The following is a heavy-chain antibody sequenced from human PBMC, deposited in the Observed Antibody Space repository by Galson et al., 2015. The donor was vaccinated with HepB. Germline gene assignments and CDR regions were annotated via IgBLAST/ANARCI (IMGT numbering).Heavy chain of an antibody. D-gene: IGHD3-10*01. V-gene: IGHV3-53*01. CDR1: GFTVSNNY. Sequence: SLRLSCAASGFTVSNNYMSWVRQAPGKGLEWVSVIYSGGSTYYADSVKGRFTISRDNSKNTLYLQMNSLRAEDTAVYYCARRITMVQGLITQIYFDYWGQGTLVTVSS. J-gene: IGHJ4*02. CDR3: ARRITMVQGLITQIYFDY. CDR2: IYSGGST.